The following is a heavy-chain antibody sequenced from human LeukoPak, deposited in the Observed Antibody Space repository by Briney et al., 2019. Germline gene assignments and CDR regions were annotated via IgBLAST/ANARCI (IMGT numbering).Heavy chain of an antibody. V-gene: IGHV4-34*01. Sequence: SETLSLTCAVYGGSFSGDFWSWIRQSPGKGLEWIGEINHGGSTTYNPSLKSRVTISVDKSKNQFSLKLSSVTAADTAVYYCARGEFDGGVYFDYWGQGTLVTVSS. CDR3: ARGEFDGGVYFDY. J-gene: IGHJ4*02. D-gene: IGHD3-9*01. CDR2: INHGGST. CDR1: GGSFSGDF.